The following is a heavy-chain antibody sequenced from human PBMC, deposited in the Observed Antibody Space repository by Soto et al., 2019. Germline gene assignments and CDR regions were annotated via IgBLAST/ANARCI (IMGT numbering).Heavy chain of an antibody. CDR1: GYTLTELS. D-gene: IGHD3-22*01. CDR3: ATDLANYYDSSGQRDY. CDR2: FDPEDGET. Sequence: GASVKVSCKVSGYTLTELSMHWVRQAPGKGLEWMGGFDPEDGETIYAKKFQGRVTMTEDTSTDTAYMELSSPRSEDTAVYYCATDLANYYDSSGQRDYWGQGTLVTVSS. J-gene: IGHJ4*02. V-gene: IGHV1-24*01.